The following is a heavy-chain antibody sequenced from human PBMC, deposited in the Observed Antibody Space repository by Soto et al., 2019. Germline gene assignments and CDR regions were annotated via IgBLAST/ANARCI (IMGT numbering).Heavy chain of an antibody. D-gene: IGHD1-1*01. Sequence: GXSRRLSCAASGFIFDNYGFNWVRQAPGKGLQWVAVXWYDGXNTYYAESVKGXFTISRDXXKNTVYLKMTSLRGEDKDVYYCARDLVSNDPGFWRKGTLVTVYS. CDR1: GFIFDNYG. J-gene: IGHJ4*02. CDR2: XWYDGXNT. V-gene: IGHV3-33*01. CDR3: ARDLVSNDPGF.